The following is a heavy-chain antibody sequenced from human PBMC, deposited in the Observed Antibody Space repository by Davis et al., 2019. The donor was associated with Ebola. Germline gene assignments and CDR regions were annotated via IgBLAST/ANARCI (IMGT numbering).Heavy chain of an antibody. V-gene: IGHV4-34*01. J-gene: IGHJ6*02. CDR2: IHHSGST. D-gene: IGHD5-18*01. CDR1: GGSFSGYY. Sequence: SETLSLTCAVYGGSFSGYYWSWIRQPPGKGLEWIGDIHHSGSTNYNPSLKSRVTISVDTSKNQFSLKLSSVTAAETAVYYCARGGIQLWFQDYYYYGMDVWGQGTTVTVSS. CDR3: ARGGIQLWFQDYYYYGMDV.